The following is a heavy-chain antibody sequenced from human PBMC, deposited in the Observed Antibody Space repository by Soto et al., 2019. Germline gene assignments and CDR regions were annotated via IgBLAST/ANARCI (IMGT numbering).Heavy chain of an antibody. Sequence: GGSLRLSCAASGFTFSSYWMSWVRQAPGKGLERVANIKQDGSEKYYVDSVKGRFTISRDNAKNSLYLQMNSLRAEDTAVYYCARAKDYDFWSGYYPWGQGTLVTVSS. D-gene: IGHD3-3*01. CDR1: GFTFSSYW. J-gene: IGHJ4*02. CDR3: ARAKDYDFWSGYYP. CDR2: IKQDGSEK. V-gene: IGHV3-7*01.